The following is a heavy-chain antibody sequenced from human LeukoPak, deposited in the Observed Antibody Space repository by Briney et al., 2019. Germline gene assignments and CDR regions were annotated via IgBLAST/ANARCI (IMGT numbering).Heavy chain of an antibody. V-gene: IGHV4-59*08. J-gene: IGHJ4*02. CDR1: GGSISSYY. CDR3: ARHYDSSGYYYY. D-gene: IGHD3-22*01. CDR2: IYYSGST. Sequence: SETLSLTCTVSGGSISSYYWSWIRQPPGKGLEWIGYIYYSGSTNYNPSLKSRVTISVDTSKNQFSLKLSSVTAADTAVYYCARHYDSSGYYYYWGQGTLVTVSS.